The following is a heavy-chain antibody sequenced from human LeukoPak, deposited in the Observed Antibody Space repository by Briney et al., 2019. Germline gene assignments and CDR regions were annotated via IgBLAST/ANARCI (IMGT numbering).Heavy chain of an antibody. CDR1: GFTFSSYS. Sequence: GGSLRLSCAASGFTFSSYSMNWVRQAPGKGLEWVSFISSSSSYIYYADSVKGRFTISRDNAKNSLYLQMNSLRAEDTAVYYCARVQYGDYGNVEYWGQGTLVTVSS. CDR2: ISSSSSYI. J-gene: IGHJ4*02. D-gene: IGHD4-17*01. CDR3: ARVQYGDYGNVEY. V-gene: IGHV3-21*01.